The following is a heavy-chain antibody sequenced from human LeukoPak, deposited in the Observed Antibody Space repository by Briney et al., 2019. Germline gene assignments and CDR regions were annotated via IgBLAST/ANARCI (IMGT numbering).Heavy chain of an antibody. D-gene: IGHD6-13*01. J-gene: IGHJ4*02. Sequence: PPETLSLTCAVYGGSFSGYYWSWIRQPPGKGLEWIGEINHSGSTNYNPSLKSRVTISVDTSKNQFSLKLSSVTAADTAVYYCARESSSSWYYFDYWGQGTLVTVSS. V-gene: IGHV4-34*01. CDR1: GGSFSGYY. CDR3: ARESSSSWYYFDY. CDR2: INHSGST.